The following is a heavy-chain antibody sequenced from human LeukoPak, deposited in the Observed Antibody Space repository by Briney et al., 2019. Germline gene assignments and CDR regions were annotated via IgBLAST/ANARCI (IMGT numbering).Heavy chain of an antibody. CDR3: ARETDGEGWLPYDS. J-gene: IGHJ4*02. D-gene: IGHD5-24*01. Sequence: PGGSLRLSCAASGFTVSSNYMSWVRQAPGKGLEWVSVIYSGGSTYYADSVKGRFTISRDNAKSSVYLQMTSLRAGDTALYFCARETDGEGWLPYDSWGQGTLVTVSS. V-gene: IGHV3-53*01. CDR1: GFTVSSNY. CDR2: IYSGGST.